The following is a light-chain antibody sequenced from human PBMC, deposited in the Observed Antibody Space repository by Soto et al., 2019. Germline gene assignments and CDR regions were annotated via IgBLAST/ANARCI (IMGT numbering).Light chain of an antibody. CDR3: MQTTQFPYT. J-gene: IGKJ2*01. Sequence: DLVMAQTPLSSPVTLGQPASISCRSSQSLVYSNGNTHLSWLQQRPGQPPRLLIYEISKRFSGVPDRFSGSGAGTDFTLKISRVEAEDVGVYYCMQTTQFPYTFGQGTKLEIK. CDR1: QSLVYSNGNTH. CDR2: EIS. V-gene: IGKV2-24*01.